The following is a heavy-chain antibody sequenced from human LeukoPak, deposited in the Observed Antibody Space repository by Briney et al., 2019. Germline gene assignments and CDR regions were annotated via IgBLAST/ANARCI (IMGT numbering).Heavy chain of an antibody. J-gene: IGHJ4*02. D-gene: IGHD3-10*01. V-gene: IGHV4-59*08. CDR2: IYYSGST. CDR1: GGSIGSYY. Sequence: SETLSLTCTVSGGSIGSYYWSWIRQPPGKGLEWIGYIYYSGSTDYNPSLKSRVTISVDTSKNQFSLKLSSVTTADTAVYYCARRVSGSLYYFDYWGQGTLVTVSS. CDR3: ARRVSGSLYYFDY.